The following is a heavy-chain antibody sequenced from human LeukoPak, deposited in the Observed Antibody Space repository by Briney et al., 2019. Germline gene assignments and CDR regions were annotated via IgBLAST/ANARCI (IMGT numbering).Heavy chain of an antibody. CDR2: ISGSGGST. V-gene: IGHV3-23*01. D-gene: IGHD3-22*01. CDR1: GFTFSSYA. Sequence: GGSLRLSCAASGFTFSSYAMSWVRQAPGKGLEWVSAISGSGGSTYYADSVKGRFTISRDNARNSLDLQMNSLRAEDTAVYYCARGRSGYYSDYWGQGILVTVSS. CDR3: ARGRSGYYSDY. J-gene: IGHJ4*02.